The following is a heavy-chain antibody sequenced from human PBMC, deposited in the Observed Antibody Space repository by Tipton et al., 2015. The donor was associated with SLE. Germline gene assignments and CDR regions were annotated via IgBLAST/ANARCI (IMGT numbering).Heavy chain of an antibody. CDR3: ARGGGSYYDY. D-gene: IGHD1-26*01. V-gene: IGHV4-38-2*01. Sequence: TLSLTCAVSGYPISSDYFWGWIRQPPGKGLEWIGSIYHSGNTYYNTSLKSRVTLSSDTSKNQFSLRVRSVTAADTAVYYCARGGGSYYDYWGQGTLVTVSS. CDR1: GYPISSDYF. CDR2: IYHSGNT. J-gene: IGHJ4*02.